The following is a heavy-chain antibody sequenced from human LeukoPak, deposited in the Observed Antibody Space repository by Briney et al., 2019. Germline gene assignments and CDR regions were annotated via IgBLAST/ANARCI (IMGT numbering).Heavy chain of an antibody. CDR1: GYTLAELS. V-gene: IGHV1-24*01. CDR3: ATGRGYSSVWYKRYWFDP. Sequence: ASVKVSCKVSGYTLAELSMHWVRQALGKGLEWMGGFDPEDGETIYSQKFQGRVTMTEDTSTDTAYMELSSLRSEDTAVYYCATGRGYSSVWYKRYWFDPWGQGTLVTVSS. CDR2: FDPEDGET. J-gene: IGHJ5*02. D-gene: IGHD6-19*01.